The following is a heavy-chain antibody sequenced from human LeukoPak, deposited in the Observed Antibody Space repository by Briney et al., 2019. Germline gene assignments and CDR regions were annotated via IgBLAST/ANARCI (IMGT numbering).Heavy chain of an antibody. V-gene: IGHV4-34*01. CDR2: INHSGGT. J-gene: IGHJ6*02. CDR1: GGSFNGYS. CDR3: ARVCLWGGSCYVYYNGMDV. D-gene: IGHD2-2*01. Sequence: SETLSLTCAVYGGSFNGYSWSWIRQPPGKGLEWIGEINHSGGTNYNPSLKSRVTISVDTSKNQFSLKLRSVTAADTAVYYRARVCLWGGSCYVYYNGMDVWGQGTTVTVSS.